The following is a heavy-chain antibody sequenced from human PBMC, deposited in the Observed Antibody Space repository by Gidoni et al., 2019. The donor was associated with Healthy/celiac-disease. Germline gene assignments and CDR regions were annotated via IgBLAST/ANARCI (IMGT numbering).Heavy chain of an antibody. Sequence: GWIRQPPGKGLEWIGSIYYSGSTYYNPSLKSRVTISVDTSENQFSLKLSSVTAADTAVYYCARHRVLGRGYDFWSGPTLYYFDYWGQGTLVTVSS. CDR2: IYYSGST. D-gene: IGHD3-3*01. CDR3: ARHRVLGRGYDFWSGPTLYYFDY. J-gene: IGHJ4*02. V-gene: IGHV4-39*01.